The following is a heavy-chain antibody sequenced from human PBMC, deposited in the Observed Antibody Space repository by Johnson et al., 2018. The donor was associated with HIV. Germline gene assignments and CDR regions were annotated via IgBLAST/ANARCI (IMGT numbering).Heavy chain of an antibody. CDR2: IRYDGSNK. J-gene: IGHJ3*02. V-gene: IGHV3-30*02. CDR3: AKDGAKYYYDSSGYRDAFDI. D-gene: IGHD3-22*01. Sequence: QVQLVESGGGVVQPGGSLRLSCAASGFTFSSYGMHWVRQAPGKGLEWVAFIRYDGSNKYYADSVKGRFPISRDNSKNTLYLQMNSLRAEDTAVYYCAKDGAKYYYDSSGYRDAFDIWGQGTMVTVSS. CDR1: GFTFSSYG.